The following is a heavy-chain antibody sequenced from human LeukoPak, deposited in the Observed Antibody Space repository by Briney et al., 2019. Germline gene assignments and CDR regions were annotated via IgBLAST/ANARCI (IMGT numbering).Heavy chain of an antibody. Sequence: ETLSLTCAVSGGSISSSNWWSWVRQAPGKGLEWVSYMSSTSSTKYYADSVKGRFTISRDNAKSSLYLQMNSLRADDTAVYYCARCGDGLPCDFDYWGQGTLVTVSS. D-gene: IGHD3-10*01. CDR1: GGSISSSN. CDR2: MSSTSSTK. V-gene: IGHV3-48*04. CDR3: ARCGDGLPCDFDY. J-gene: IGHJ4*02.